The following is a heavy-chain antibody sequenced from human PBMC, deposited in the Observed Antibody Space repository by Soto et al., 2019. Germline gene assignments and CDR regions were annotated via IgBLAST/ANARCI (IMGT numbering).Heavy chain of an antibody. CDR1: GFTFSSYA. J-gene: IGHJ3*02. V-gene: IGHV3-23*01. Sequence: GGSLRLSCAASGFTFSSYAMSWVRQAPGKGLEWVSAISGSGGSTYYADSVKGRFTISRDNSKNTLYLQMNSLRAEDTAVYYCAKGFKSAGQHSSGQTDAFDIWGQGTMVTVSS. CDR3: AKGFKSAGQHSSGQTDAFDI. D-gene: IGHD6-19*01. CDR2: ISGSGGST.